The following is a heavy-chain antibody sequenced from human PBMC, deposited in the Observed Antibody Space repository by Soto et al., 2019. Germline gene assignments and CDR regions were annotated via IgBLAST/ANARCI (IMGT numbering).Heavy chain of an antibody. CDR1: GGSISSYY. J-gene: IGHJ4*02. CDR3: ASQGGVAAAGPFDY. D-gene: IGHD6-13*01. CDR2: IYTSGST. V-gene: IGHV4-4*07. Sequence: QVQLQDSGPGLVKPSETLSLTCPVSGGSISSYYWSWIRQPAGKGLEWIGRIYTSGSTNYNPSLKSRVTMSVDTSKNQFSLKLSSVTAADTAVYYCASQGGVAAAGPFDYWGQGTLVTVSS.